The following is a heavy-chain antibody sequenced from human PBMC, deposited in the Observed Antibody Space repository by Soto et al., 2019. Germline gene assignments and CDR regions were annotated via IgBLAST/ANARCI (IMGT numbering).Heavy chain of an antibody. J-gene: IGHJ4*02. Sequence: NPSETLSLTCAVSGGSISSSNWWSWVRQPPGKGLEWIGEIYHSGSTNYNPSLKSRVTISVDKSKNQFSLKLSSVTAADTAVYYCARDLGYCSSTSCARPNDYWGQGTLVTVSS. CDR3: ARDLGYCSSTSCARPNDY. CDR2: IYHSGST. D-gene: IGHD2-2*01. V-gene: IGHV4-4*02. CDR1: GGSISSSNW.